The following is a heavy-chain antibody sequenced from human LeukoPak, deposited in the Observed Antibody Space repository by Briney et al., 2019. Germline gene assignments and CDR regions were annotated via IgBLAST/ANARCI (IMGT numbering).Heavy chain of an antibody. CDR2: ISSSGGST. CDR1: GFTFSSYG. J-gene: IGHJ4*02. Sequence: HAGGSLRLSCAASGFTFSSYGMSWVRQAPGKGLEWVSTISSSGGSTYYADSVKGRFTISRDNSKNTLYLQMNSLRAEDTAVYYCAKVSGTARPFDYWGQGTLVTVSS. CDR3: AKVSGTARPFDY. D-gene: IGHD1/OR15-1a*01. V-gene: IGHV3-23*01.